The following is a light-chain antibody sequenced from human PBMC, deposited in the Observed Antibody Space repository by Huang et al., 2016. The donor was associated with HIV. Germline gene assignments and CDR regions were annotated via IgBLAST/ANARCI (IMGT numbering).Light chain of an antibody. CDR3: QQSFTSPPT. CDR2: TTS. J-gene: IGKJ1*01. Sequence: DIQMTQFPSSLSASVGDRVTITCRASQNITTYINWYHQKPGRAPILLIHTTSNLHSGVPSRFSGSGSGSTFRLTIASLHLDDLATYYCQQSFTSPPTFGQGTKVEV. CDR1: QNITTY. V-gene: IGKV1-39*01.